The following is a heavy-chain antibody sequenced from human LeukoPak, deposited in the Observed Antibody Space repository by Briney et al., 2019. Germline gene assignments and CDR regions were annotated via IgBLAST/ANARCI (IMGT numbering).Heavy chain of an antibody. J-gene: IGHJ4*02. CDR2: ISYDGTNK. CDR1: GFTFSSYG. CDR3: AKDKGPSTSWVIIAFDY. V-gene: IGHV3-30*18. Sequence: GGSLRLPCAASGFTFSSYGMHWVRQAPGKGLEWVAVISYDGTNKYYADSVKGRFTISRDNSKNTLYLQMNSLRVEDTAVYYCAKDKGPSTSWVIIAFDYWGQGTLVTVSS. D-gene: IGHD6-13*01.